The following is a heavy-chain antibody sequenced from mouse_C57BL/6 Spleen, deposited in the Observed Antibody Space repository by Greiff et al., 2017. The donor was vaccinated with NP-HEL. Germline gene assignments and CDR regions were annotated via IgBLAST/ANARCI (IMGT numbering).Heavy chain of an antibody. Sequence: QVQLQQSGPGLVQPSQSLSITCTVSGFSLTSYGVHWVRQSPGKGLEWLGVIWSGGSTAYNAAFISRLSISKDNSKSQVFFKMNSLQADDTAIYYCARDGLGFAYWGQGTLVTVSA. D-gene: IGHD2-3*01. CDR1: GFSLTSYG. V-gene: IGHV2-2*01. CDR2: IWSGGST. J-gene: IGHJ3*01. CDR3: ARDGLGFAY.